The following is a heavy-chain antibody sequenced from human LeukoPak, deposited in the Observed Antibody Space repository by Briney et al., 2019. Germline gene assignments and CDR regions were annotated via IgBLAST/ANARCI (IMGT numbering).Heavy chain of an antibody. CDR1: GFTVSSTY. CDR3: ARANQSGYPGDFDP. CDR2: IYSGGTT. D-gene: IGHD5-12*01. J-gene: IGHJ5*02. Sequence: GGSLRLSGAASGFTVSSTYMNWVRQAPGKGLEWVSVIYSGGTTYYADSVKGRFTISRDSSKNTLSLQMNSLRAEDTGVYYCARANQSGYPGDFDPWGQGTLVTVSS. V-gene: IGHV3-66*01.